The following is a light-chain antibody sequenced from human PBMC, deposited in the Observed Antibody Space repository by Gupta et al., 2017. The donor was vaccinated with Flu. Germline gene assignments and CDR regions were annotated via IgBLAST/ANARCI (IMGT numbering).Light chain of an antibody. CDR3: ETWDSNSWV. Sequence: QPVPPPSSPASPSLGSSVKLTCTLSSGHSSYIIAWHQQQPGKAPRYLMKLEGSGSYNKGSGIPDRFSGSSSGADRYLTISNLQSEDEADYYCETWDSNSWVFGGGTKLTVL. V-gene: IGLV4-60*03. CDR1: SGHSSYI. J-gene: IGLJ3*02. CDR2: LEGSGSY.